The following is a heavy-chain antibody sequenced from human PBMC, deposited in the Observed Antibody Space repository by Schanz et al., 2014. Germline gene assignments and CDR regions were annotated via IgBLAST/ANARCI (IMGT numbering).Heavy chain of an antibody. CDR1: GYSFNLFG. V-gene: IGHV1-2*06. Sequence: QVQLVQSGAEVQKPGASVMLSCKTSGYSFNLFGVSWVRQAPGQGLEWMGRINPNTGGTNFAQKFQGRVTMTSDTSITTVYMEVNSLTSDDTAVFYCARTASHDVWRGYIPHYAFDLWGQGTVVIVSS. D-gene: IGHD3-3*01. CDR3: ARTASHDVWRGYIPHYAFDL. J-gene: IGHJ3*01. CDR2: INPNTGGT.